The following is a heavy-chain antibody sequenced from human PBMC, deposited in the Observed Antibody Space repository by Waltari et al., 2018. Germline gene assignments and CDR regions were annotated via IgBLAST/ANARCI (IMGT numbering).Heavy chain of an antibody. J-gene: IGHJ3*02. CDR2: TYYTGSP. Sequence: QVQLQESGPGLVKPSQTLSLTCTVSGGSIRSGAHSWRWIRQPPGQGLEWIGYTYYTGSPYYNPSLKSRVSISVDTSKNQFSLRLSSVTAADTAVYYCARRDDFWYGFDIWGQGTMVTVSS. CDR1: GGSIRSGAHS. V-gene: IGHV4-30-4*01. D-gene: IGHD3-3*01. CDR3: ARRDDFWYGFDI.